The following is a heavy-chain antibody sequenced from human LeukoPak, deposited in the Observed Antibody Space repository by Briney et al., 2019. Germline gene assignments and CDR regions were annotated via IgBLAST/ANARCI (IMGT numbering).Heavy chain of an antibody. V-gene: IGHV3-7*01. Sequence: GGSLRLSCAASGFTFSSYWMSWVRQAPGKGLEWVANIKQDGSEKYYVDSVKGRFTISGDNAKNTLYLQMNSLRVDDTAVYYCATVFKGSSLQDYWGQGTLVTVSS. CDR2: IKQDGSEK. CDR3: ATVFKGSSLQDY. CDR1: GFTFSSYW. J-gene: IGHJ4*02. D-gene: IGHD1-26*01.